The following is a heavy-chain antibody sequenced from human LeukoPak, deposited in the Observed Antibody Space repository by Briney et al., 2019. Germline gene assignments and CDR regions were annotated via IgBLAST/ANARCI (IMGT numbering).Heavy chain of an antibody. D-gene: IGHD6-13*01. Sequence: ASVKVSCKASGGTFSHCAISWVRQAPGQGLEWMGIINPRGGTTTYAQKFQGRVTMTRDMSTSTVFMELSSLRSDDTAIYYCASSTPPGIVALDYWGQGTLVTVSS. CDR3: ASSTPPGIVALDY. CDR1: GGTFSHCA. J-gene: IGHJ4*02. V-gene: IGHV1-46*01. CDR2: INPRGGTT.